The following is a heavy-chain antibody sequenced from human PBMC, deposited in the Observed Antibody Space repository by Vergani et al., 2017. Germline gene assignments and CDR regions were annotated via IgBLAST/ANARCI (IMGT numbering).Heavy chain of an antibody. Sequence: QVQLQESGPGLVKPSQTLSLTCTVSGGSISSGSYYWSWIRQPAGKGLEWIGRIYTSGSTNYNPSLKSRVTISVDTSKNQFSLKLSSVTAADTAVYYCAGADIVVVPAAMGWFDPWGQGTLVTVSS. CDR1: GGSISSGSYY. V-gene: IGHV4-61*02. CDR3: AGADIVVVPAAMGWFDP. D-gene: IGHD2-2*01. CDR2: IYTSGST. J-gene: IGHJ5*02.